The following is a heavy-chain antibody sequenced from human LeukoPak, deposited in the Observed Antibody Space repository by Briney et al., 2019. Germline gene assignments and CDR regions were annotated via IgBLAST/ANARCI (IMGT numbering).Heavy chain of an antibody. CDR1: GGSISSGGYY. J-gene: IGHJ5*02. CDR2: IYYSGST. Sequence: SQTLSLTCTVSGGSISSGGYYWSWIRQHPGKGLEWIGYIYYSGSTYYNPSLKSRVTISVDTSKNQFSLKLSSVTAADTAAYYCARSRTYYDFWPRVWFDPWGQGTLVTVSS. CDR3: ARSRTYYDFWPRVWFDP. D-gene: IGHD3-3*01. V-gene: IGHV4-31*03.